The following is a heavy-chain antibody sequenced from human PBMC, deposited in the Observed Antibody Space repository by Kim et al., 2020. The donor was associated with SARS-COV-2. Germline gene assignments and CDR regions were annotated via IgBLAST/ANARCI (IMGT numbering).Heavy chain of an antibody. V-gene: IGHV3-30*07. D-gene: IGHD3-9*01. Sequence: KGRFTISRDNSKNTLYLQMNGLRAEDTAVYYCASGGSPYYDIWGGYYGMDVWGQGTTVTVSS. CDR3: ASGGSPYYDIWGGYYGMDV. J-gene: IGHJ6*02.